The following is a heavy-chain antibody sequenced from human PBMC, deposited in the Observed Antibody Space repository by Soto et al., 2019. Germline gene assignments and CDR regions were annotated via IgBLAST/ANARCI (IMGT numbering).Heavy chain of an antibody. CDR2: IYQSGVT. CDR3: AGMPYTSGLRFDP. V-gene: IGHV4-30-2*01. D-gene: IGHD6-19*01. J-gene: IGHJ5*02. CDR1: GDSYSISTYS. Sequence: SETLSLTCNMSGDSYSISTYSWSWIRQPPGKALQWIGFIYQSGVTSYNPSLASRVSISLDRSNNQCSPKLKSVTAADTAVYFCAGMPYTSGLRFDPWGQGALVTVSS.